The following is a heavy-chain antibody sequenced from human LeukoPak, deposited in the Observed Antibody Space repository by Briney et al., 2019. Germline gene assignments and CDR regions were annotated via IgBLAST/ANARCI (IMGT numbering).Heavy chain of an antibody. CDR1: VFTFISYS. Sequence: GGCLRLSCAASVFTFISYSMSWVRQAPWKGLEWVSAISGSGGSTYYADSVKGRFTISRDNSKNTLYLQMNSLRAEDTAVYYCAKDEPSYYDFWSGYYTAFFFEYWGQGTLVTVSS. V-gene: IGHV3-23*01. CDR2: ISGSGGST. CDR3: AKDEPSYYDFWSGYYTAFFFEY. D-gene: IGHD3-3*01. J-gene: IGHJ4*02.